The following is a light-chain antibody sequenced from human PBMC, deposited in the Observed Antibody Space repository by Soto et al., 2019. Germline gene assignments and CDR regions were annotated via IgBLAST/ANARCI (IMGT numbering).Light chain of an antibody. V-gene: IGLV2-14*03. CDR2: DVS. J-gene: IGLJ2*01. CDR3: SSFTITSPPVV. Sequence: QSALTQPASVSGSPGQSITISCTGTSSDIGRYDYIYWYQQHPGKAPKLMIYDVSNRPSGIPNRFSGSKSGNTASLTISGLQAEDEADYYCSSFTITSPPVVFGGGTKVTVL. CDR1: SSDIGRYDY.